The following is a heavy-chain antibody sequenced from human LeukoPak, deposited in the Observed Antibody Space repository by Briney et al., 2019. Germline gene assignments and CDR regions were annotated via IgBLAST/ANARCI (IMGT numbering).Heavy chain of an antibody. CDR3: ARRRCTSCPFDY. Sequence: SETLCLTCTVSGGSFSSCYWSWIRQPPGKALEYIGYIYYSGSTNYNPSLKSRVTISLDTSKNQFSLRLSSVTAADTAVYYCARRRCTSCPFDYWGQGTLATVSS. V-gene: IGHV4-59*08. CDR1: GGSFSSCY. D-gene: IGHD2-2*01. J-gene: IGHJ4*02. CDR2: IYYSGST.